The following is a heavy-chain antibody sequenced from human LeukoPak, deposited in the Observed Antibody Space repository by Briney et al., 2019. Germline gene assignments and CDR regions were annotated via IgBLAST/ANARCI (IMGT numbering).Heavy chain of an antibody. V-gene: IGHV1-8*01. Sequence: ASVKVSCKASGYTFTSYDINWVRQATGQGLEWMGWMNPNSGNTGYAQKFQGRVTMTRNTSISSAYMELSSLRSEDTAVYYCARPNWNYGTGVFDIWGKGTMVTVSS. CDR1: GYTFTSYD. D-gene: IGHD1-7*01. CDR3: ARPNWNYGTGVFDI. CDR2: MNPNSGNT. J-gene: IGHJ3*02.